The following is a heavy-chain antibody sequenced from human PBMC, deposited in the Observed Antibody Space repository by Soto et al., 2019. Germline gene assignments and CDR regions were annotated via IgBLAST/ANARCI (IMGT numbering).Heavy chain of an antibody. CDR1: GFTFNNYG. CDR2: ISYDGSNK. CDR3: ATGKDSSSSWLDY. Sequence: GGSLRLSCAASGFTFNNYGMHWVRQAPGKGLEWVAVISYDGSNKYYADSVKGRFTISRDNSKNTLYLQMNSLRAEDTAVYYCATGKDSSSSWLDYWGQGTLVTVSS. D-gene: IGHD6-6*01. J-gene: IGHJ4*02. V-gene: IGHV3-30*03.